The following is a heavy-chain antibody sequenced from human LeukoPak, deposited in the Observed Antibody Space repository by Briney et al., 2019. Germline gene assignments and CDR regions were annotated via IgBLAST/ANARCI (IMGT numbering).Heavy chain of an antibody. J-gene: IGHJ3*02. Sequence: GASVKVSCKASGFTFTKSAMQWVRQARGQRLEWIGWIVVGSGNTNYAQKFQERVTITRDMSTSTAYMELSSLRSEDTAVYYCAADPGCCSGGSCFLEYTFDIWGQGTMVTVSS. D-gene: IGHD2-15*01. CDR1: GFTFTKSA. CDR2: IVVGSGNT. V-gene: IGHV1-58*02. CDR3: AADPGCCSGGSCFLEYTFDI.